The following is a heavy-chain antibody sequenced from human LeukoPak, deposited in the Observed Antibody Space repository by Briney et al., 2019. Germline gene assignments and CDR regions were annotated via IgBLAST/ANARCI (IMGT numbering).Heavy chain of an antibody. CDR3: ARYYGSGLGFDP. CDR2: IYYSGST. Sequence: SETLSLTCTVSGGSISSYYWSWFRQPPGKGLEWIGYIYYSGSTNYNPSLKSRVTISVDTSKNQFSLKLSSVTAADAAVYYCARYYGSGLGFDPWGQGTLVTVSS. D-gene: IGHD3-10*01. CDR1: GGSISSYY. V-gene: IGHV4-59*08. J-gene: IGHJ5*02.